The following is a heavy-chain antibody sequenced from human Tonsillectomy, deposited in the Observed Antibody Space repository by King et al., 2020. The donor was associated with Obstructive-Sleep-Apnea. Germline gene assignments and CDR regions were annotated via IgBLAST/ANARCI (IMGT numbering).Heavy chain of an antibody. CDR2: VNPSGGGT. D-gene: IGHD6-19*01. CDR3: ARDMVAGLYYFDY. CDR1: GYTFTSYY. V-gene: IGHV1-46*01. Sequence: QLVQSGAEVKKPGASVKVSCKASGYTFTSYYIHWVRQAPGQGLEWMGLVNPSGGGTSYDQKFQGRVTMTRDTSTSTVYMELRSLRSEDTAVYYCARDMVAGLYYFDYWGQGTLVTVSS. J-gene: IGHJ4*02.